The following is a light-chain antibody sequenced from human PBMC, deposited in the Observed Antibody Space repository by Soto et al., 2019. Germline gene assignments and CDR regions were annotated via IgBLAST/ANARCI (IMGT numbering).Light chain of an antibody. Sequence: DIVMTQSPLSLPVTPGEPASISCRSGQSLLHSNGYNYLDWYLQKPGQSPQLLIYLGSNRASGVPDRFSGSGSGTAFTLKISRVEAEDVGVYYCMQALQTPSFGQGTRLEIK. CDR1: QSLLHSNGYNY. V-gene: IGKV2-28*01. CDR2: LGS. CDR3: MQALQTPS. J-gene: IGKJ5*01.